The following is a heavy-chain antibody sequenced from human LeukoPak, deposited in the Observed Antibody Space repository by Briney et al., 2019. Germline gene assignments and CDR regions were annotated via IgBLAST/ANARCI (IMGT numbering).Heavy chain of an antibody. V-gene: IGHV3-23*01. D-gene: IGHD5-18*01. CDR3: AGRPTGYSSGYIH. CDR1: GITFSNYA. CDR2: ISGSAHKI. J-gene: IGHJ4*02. Sequence: PGGSLRLSCVASGITFSNYAVSWVRQAPEKGLHWVSVISGSAHKIRYADSVKGRFTISRDNSENIVYLQMNNLRVEDTAVYYCAGRPTGYSSGYIHWGQGTLVTVSS.